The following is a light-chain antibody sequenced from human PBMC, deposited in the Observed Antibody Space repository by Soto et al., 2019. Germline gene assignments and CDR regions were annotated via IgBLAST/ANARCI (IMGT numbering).Light chain of an antibody. CDR1: QSVSSSY. CDR3: QQYGSSPHT. CDR2: GAS. J-gene: IGKJ2*01. V-gene: IGKV3-20*01. Sequence: EIVLTQSPGTLSLSPGERATLSCRASQSVSSSYLAWYQHKPGQAPRLLIYGASSRATGIPDRFSGSGSGTDFTLTISQLEPEDFAVYYCQQYGSSPHTFGQGTKLEIK.